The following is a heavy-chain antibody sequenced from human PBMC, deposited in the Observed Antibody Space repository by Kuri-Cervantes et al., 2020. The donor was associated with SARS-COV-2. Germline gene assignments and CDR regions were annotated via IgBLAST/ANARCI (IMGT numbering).Heavy chain of an antibody. D-gene: IGHD1-14*01. J-gene: IGHJ3*02. Sequence: GGSLRLSCAASGFTLSSYWMSWVRQAPGKGLEWVANIKQDGSEKYYVDSVKVRFTISRDNAKNSLYLKMNSLRAEDTAVYYCATKPPGVNDAFDIWGQGTMVTVSS. V-gene: IGHV3-7*01. CDR1: GFTLSSYW. CDR2: IKQDGSEK. CDR3: ATKPPGVNDAFDI.